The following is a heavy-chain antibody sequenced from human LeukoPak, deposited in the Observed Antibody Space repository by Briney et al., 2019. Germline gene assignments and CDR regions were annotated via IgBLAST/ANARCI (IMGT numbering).Heavy chain of an antibody. J-gene: IGHJ3*02. V-gene: IGHV4-34*01. CDR2: INHSGST. CDR1: GGSFSGYY. D-gene: IGHD3-22*01. CDR3: ARGRTMTKRFGI. Sequence: SETLSLTCAIYGGSFSGYYWSWIRQPPGKGLEWIGEINHSGSTNYNPSLKSRVTISVDTSKNQFSLKLSSVTAADTAVYYCARGRTMTKRFGIWGQGTMVTVSS.